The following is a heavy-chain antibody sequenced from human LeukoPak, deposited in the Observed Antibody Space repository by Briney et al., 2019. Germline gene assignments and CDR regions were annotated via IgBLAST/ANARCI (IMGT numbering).Heavy chain of an antibody. J-gene: IGHJ5*02. CDR2: IRSRANSYVT. Sequence: PGGSLRLSCAASGFTFSGSAMHWVRQASGKGLEWVGRIRSRANSYVTAYAAAVTGRFIISRDDSSNTAYLQMNSLRAEDTAVYYCAKDPQNYDFWSGGPNWFDPWGQGTLVTVSS. V-gene: IGHV3-73*01. D-gene: IGHD3-3*01. CDR3: AKDPQNYDFWSGGPNWFDP. CDR1: GFTFSGSA.